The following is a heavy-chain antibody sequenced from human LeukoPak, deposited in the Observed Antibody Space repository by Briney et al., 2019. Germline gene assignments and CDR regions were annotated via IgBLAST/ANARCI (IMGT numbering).Heavy chain of an antibody. CDR1: GGSFSGYY. CDR2: INHSGST. D-gene: IGHD2-2*01. CDR3: ARAPIVVVPAAGTGWFDP. V-gene: IGHV4-34*01. Sequence: SETLSLTRAVYGGSFSGYYWSCIRQPPRKGLEWIGEINHSGSTNYNPSLKSRVTISVDTSKNQFSLKLSSVTAADTAVYYCARAPIVVVPAAGTGWFDPWGQGTLVTVSS. J-gene: IGHJ5*02.